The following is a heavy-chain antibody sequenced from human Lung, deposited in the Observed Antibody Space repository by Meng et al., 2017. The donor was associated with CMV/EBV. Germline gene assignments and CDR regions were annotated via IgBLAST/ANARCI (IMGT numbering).Heavy chain of an antibody. D-gene: IGHD3-22*01. J-gene: IGHJ4*02. CDR2: IIPVLGTA. CDR3: ARVVPPSYYYDSSGYYDY. CDR1: GGTFSSYA. V-gene: IGHV1-69*05. Sequence: SXXVSXKASGGTFSSYAISWVRQAPGQGLEWMGGIIPVLGTANYPQKFQGRVTITTDESTSRAYMELSSLRSDDTAVYYCARVVPPSYYYDSSGYYDYWGQGXLVTVSS.